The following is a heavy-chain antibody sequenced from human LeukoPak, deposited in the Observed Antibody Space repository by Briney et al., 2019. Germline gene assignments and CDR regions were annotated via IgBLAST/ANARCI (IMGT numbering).Heavy chain of an antibody. V-gene: IGHV3-21*01. CDR3: ARAMFRGNYGMDV. Sequence: GGSLRLSCAASGFTFSTYSMNWVRQAPGKGLEWVSSISSSSSYIYYPNSVKGRFTISRDNAKNSLYLQMNSLRAEDTAVYYCARAMFRGNYGMDVWGQGATVTVSS. J-gene: IGHJ6*02. D-gene: IGHD1-26*01. CDR2: ISSSSSYI. CDR1: GFTFSTYS.